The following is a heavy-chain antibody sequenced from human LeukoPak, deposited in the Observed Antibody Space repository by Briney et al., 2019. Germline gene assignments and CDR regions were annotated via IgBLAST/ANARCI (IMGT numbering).Heavy chain of an antibody. Sequence: GGSLRLSCAASGFTLSSYGTHWVRQAPGKGLEWVAVISYDGSNKYYADSVKGRFTISRDNSKNTLYLQMNSLRAEDTAVYYCAKDQSSFFGYWGQGTLVTVSS. J-gene: IGHJ4*02. CDR1: GFTLSSYG. V-gene: IGHV3-30*18. D-gene: IGHD6-6*01. CDR2: ISYDGSNK. CDR3: AKDQSSFFGY.